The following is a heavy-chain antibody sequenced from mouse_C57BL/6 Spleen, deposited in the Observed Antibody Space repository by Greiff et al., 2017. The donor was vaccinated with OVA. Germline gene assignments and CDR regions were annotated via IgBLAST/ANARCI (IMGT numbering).Heavy chain of an antibody. V-gene: IGHV7-3*01. Sequence: EVKLVESGGGLVQPGGSLSLSCAASGFTFTDYYMSWVRQPPGKALEWLGFIRNKANGYSTAYSASVKGRFTNSRDNSQSSLYLQMNALRAEDSATYYCARYPSDGYQGMDYWGQGTSVTVSS. CDR3: ARYPSDGYQGMDY. D-gene: IGHD2-3*01. J-gene: IGHJ4*01. CDR2: IRNKANGYST. CDR1: GFTFTDYY.